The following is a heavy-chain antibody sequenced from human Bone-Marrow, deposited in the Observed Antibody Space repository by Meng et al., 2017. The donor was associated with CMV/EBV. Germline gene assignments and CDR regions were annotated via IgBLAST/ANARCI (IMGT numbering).Heavy chain of an antibody. CDR3: ARSYRKDDAFDI. CDR1: GYTFTSYD. D-gene: IGHD1-14*01. V-gene: IGHV1-8*01. CDR2: MNPNSGNT. J-gene: IGHJ3*02. Sequence: ASVKVSCKASGYTFTSYDINWVRQATGQGLEWMGWMNPNSGNTGYAQKFQGRVTMTRNTSISTAYMELTSLRSDDTAVYYCARSYRKDDAFDIWGQGTMVTVSS.